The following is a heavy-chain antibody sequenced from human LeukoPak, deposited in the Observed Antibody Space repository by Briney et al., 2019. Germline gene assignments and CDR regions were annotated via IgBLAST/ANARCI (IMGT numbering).Heavy chain of an antibody. V-gene: IGHV3-49*04. D-gene: IGHD3-22*01. CDR2: IRSKTYGGTT. J-gene: IGHJ4*02. Sequence: PGRSLRLSCTASGFTFGDYALTWVRQAPGKGLEWLGFIRSKTYGGTTELAASVEGRFTISRDDSKSIAYLQMNGLKTEDTAVYYCTRSEYTYYYDGSGYLIDYWGQGTLVTVSS. CDR3: TRSEYTYYYDGSGYLIDY. CDR1: GFTFGDYA.